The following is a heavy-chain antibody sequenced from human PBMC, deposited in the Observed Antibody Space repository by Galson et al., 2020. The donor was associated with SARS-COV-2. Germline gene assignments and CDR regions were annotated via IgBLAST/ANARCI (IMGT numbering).Heavy chain of an antibody. V-gene: IGHV4-39*07. Sequence: SETLSLTCTVSGGSISSSSYYWGWIRQPPGKGLEWIGSIYYSGSTYYNPSLKSRVTISVDTSKNQFSLKLSSVTAADTAVYYCARVWDMITFGVGAFDIWGQGTMVTVSS. CDR3: ARVWDMITFGVGAFDI. J-gene: IGHJ3*02. CDR1: GGSISSSSYY. CDR2: IYYSGST. D-gene: IGHD3-16*01.